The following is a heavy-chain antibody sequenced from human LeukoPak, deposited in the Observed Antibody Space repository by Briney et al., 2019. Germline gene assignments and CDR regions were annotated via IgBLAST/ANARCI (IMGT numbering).Heavy chain of an antibody. V-gene: IGHV4-34*01. D-gene: IGHD2-15*01. CDR2: IYYSGST. J-gene: IGHJ3*02. CDR1: GGSFSGYY. CDR3: ARDPIVVVVAARNDAFDI. Sequence: SETLSLTCAVYGGSFSGYYWGWIRQPPGKGLEWIGSIYYSGSTYYNPSLKSRVTISVDTSKNQFSLKLSSVTAADTAVYYCARDPIVVVVAARNDAFDIWGQGTMVTVSS.